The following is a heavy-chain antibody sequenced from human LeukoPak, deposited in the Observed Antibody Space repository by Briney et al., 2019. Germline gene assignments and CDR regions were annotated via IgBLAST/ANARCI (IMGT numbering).Heavy chain of an antibody. CDR3: ARDSYSGSYYY. CDR2: INPNGGGT. J-gene: IGHJ4*02. D-gene: IGHD1-26*01. V-gene: IGHV1-2*02. Sequence: ASVTVSCKASGYTFTGYYMHWVRHAPGQGLEWVAWINPNGGGTNYAQQFQGRVTTSSDTSISTAYMELSSLRSDDTAVYYCARDSYSGSYYYWGQGTLVTVSS. CDR1: GYTFTGYY.